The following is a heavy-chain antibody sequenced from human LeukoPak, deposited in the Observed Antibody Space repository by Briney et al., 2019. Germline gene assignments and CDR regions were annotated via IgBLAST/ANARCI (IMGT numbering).Heavy chain of an antibody. CDR2: IYSGGST. CDR3: AKVRAAAFDY. CDR1: GFTVSPDY. Sequence: GGSLRLSCAASGFTVSPDYMSWVRQASGKGLEWVSVIYSGGSTDYADSVKGRFTISRDNSKDTLYLQMNSLRAEDTAVYYCAKVRAAAFDYWGQGTLVTVSS. V-gene: IGHV3-53*01. J-gene: IGHJ4*02. D-gene: IGHD6-13*01.